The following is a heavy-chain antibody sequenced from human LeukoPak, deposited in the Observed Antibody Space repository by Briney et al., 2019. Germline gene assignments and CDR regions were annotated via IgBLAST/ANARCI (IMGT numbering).Heavy chain of an antibody. D-gene: IGHD3-10*01. CDR3: ASQPYYYGSGGGRFDY. J-gene: IGHJ4*02. CDR2: ISAYNGNT. Sequence: ASVKVSCKASGYTFTSYGISWVRQAPGQGLEWMGWISAYNGNTNYAQKLQGRVTMTTDTSTSTAYMELRSLRSDDTAVYYCASQPYYYGSGGGRFDYWGQGTLVTISS. V-gene: IGHV1-18*04. CDR1: GYTFTSYG.